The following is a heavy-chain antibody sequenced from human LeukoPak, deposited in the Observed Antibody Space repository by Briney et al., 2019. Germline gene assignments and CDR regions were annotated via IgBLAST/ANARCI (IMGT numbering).Heavy chain of an antibody. Sequence: PGGSLRLSCAASGNYWMHWVRQAPGKGLVWVSHINSDGSWTSYADSVKGRFTISKDNAKNTAYLQMNSLRAEDTAVYYCVSLYETYWGRGTLVTVSS. V-gene: IGHV3-74*01. J-gene: IGHJ4*02. CDR1: GNYW. CDR2: INSDGSWT. D-gene: IGHD2/OR15-2a*01. CDR3: VSLYETY.